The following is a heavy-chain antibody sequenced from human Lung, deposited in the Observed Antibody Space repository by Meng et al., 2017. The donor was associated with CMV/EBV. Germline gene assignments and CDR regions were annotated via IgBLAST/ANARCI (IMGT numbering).Heavy chain of an antibody. CDR1: GASISRGGYS. D-gene: IGHD1-26*01. J-gene: IGHJ4*02. Sequence: LPCAVSGASISRGGYSLSWIRQPPGKGLEWIGYMYHSGTTYDNPSLERQISISLDESKNQFSLRLNSVTAADTAVYYCALGWDYFNYWGQGTLVTVSS. V-gene: IGHV4-30-2*01. CDR2: MYHSGTT. CDR3: ALGWDYFNY.